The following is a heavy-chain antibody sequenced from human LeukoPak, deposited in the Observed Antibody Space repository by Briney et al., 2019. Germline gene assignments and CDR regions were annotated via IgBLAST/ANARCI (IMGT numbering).Heavy chain of an antibody. V-gene: IGHV3-23*01. D-gene: IGHD1-26*01. J-gene: IGHJ4*02. CDR3: AKASGSYYFDY. Sequence: GGSLRLSCAASGFTFSSYSMTWVRQAPGKGLEWVSAISGSGGSTYYADSVKGRFTISRDNSKNTLYLQMNSLRAEDTAVYYCAKASGSYYFDYWGQGTLVTVSS. CDR1: GFTFSSYS. CDR2: ISGSGGST.